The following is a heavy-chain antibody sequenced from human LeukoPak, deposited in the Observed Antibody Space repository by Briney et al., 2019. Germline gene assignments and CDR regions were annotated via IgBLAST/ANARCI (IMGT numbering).Heavy chain of an antibody. Sequence: ASVKVSCKASGYTFTGYYMHWVRQAPGQGLEWMGWISAYNGNTNYAQKLQGRVTMTTDTSTSTAYMELRSLRSDDTAVYYCASPDLVVPAATNYYYYYGMDVWGQGTTVTVSS. D-gene: IGHD2-2*01. J-gene: IGHJ6*02. CDR3: ASPDLVVPAATNYYYYYGMDV. CDR2: ISAYNGNT. V-gene: IGHV1-18*04. CDR1: GYTFTGYY.